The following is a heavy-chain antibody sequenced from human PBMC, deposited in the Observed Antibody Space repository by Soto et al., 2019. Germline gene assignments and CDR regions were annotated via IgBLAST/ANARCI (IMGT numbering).Heavy chain of an antibody. D-gene: IGHD3-10*01. V-gene: IGHV4-59*08. Sequence: QVQLQESGPGLVKPSETLSLTCTVSGGSISNYYWSWIRQPPGKGLEWIAYMYYSGSTNYNPSLNNRVTISLDTSKNQFSLKLSSVSSADTAVYYCARHEYGSGSYYGFDPWGQGTLVTVSS. J-gene: IGHJ5*02. CDR2: MYYSGST. CDR1: GGSISNYY. CDR3: ARHEYGSGSYYGFDP.